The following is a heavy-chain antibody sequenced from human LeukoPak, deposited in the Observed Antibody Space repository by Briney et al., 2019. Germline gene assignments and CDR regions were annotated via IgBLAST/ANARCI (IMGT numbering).Heavy chain of an antibody. CDR2: IIPIFGTA. CDR3: ARPAGELRFLEWLLPESDAFDI. V-gene: IGHV1-69*06. CDR1: GGSFSKYA. D-gene: IGHD3-3*01. J-gene: IGHJ3*02. Sequence: SVKVSCKASGGSFSKYALSWVRQAPGQGLEWMGGIIPIFGTATYAQKFQARVTITADKSTSTAYMELSSLRSEDTAVYYCARPAGELRFLEWLLPESDAFDIWGQGTMVTVSS.